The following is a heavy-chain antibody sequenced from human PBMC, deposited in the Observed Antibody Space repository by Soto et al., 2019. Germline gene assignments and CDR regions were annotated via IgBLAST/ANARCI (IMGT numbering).Heavy chain of an antibody. Sequence: ASVKVSCKASGYTFTCYYMHWVRQAPGQGLEWMGWINPNSGGTNYAQKFQGWVTMTRDTSISTAYMELSRLRSDDTAVYYCARDSSAPSGYYTGQYYGMDVGGQGTTVNFSS. CDR3: ARDSSAPSGYYTGQYYGMDV. J-gene: IGHJ6*02. CDR2: INPNSGGT. CDR1: GYTFTCYY. V-gene: IGHV1-2*04. D-gene: IGHD3-3*01.